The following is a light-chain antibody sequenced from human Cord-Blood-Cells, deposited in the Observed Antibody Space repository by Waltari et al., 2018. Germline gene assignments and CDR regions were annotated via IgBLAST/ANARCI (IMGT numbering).Light chain of an antibody. CDR1: SSTIGAGYD. V-gene: IGLV1-40*01. CDR3: QSYDSSLSVV. Sequence: QSVLTQPPSVSGAPGQRVTISCTGRSSTIGAGYDVHGYQQLPGTAPKLLIYGNSNRPSGVPDRFSGSKSGTSASLAITGLQAEDEADYYCQSYDSSLSVVFGGGTKLTVL. J-gene: IGLJ2*01. CDR2: GNS.